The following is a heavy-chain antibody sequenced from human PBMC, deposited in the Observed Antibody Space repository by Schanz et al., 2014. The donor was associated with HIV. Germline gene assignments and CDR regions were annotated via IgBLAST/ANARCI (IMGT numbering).Heavy chain of an antibody. CDR2: ISYDGTKK. V-gene: IGHV3-30*18. Sequence: QVQLVESGGGVVQPGRSLKLSCVASGFPFNNYGMHWVRQAPGKGLEWVAVISYDGTKKNYADSMKGRFSISRDNSKNTVYLQMKSLRSNDTAVYYCAKDRNYYDSKYRGKGNYYYYYGMDVWGQGTTVTVSS. CDR1: GFPFNNYG. J-gene: IGHJ6*02. D-gene: IGHD3-22*01. CDR3: AKDRNYYDSKYRGKGNYYYYYGMDV.